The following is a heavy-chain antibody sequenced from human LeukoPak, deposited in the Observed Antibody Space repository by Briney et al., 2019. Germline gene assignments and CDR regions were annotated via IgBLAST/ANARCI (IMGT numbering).Heavy chain of an antibody. V-gene: IGHV3-30*04. CDR1: GFTFSSYA. CDR3: ARGFGRP. D-gene: IGHD3-10*01. J-gene: IGHJ5*02. CDR2: ISYDGSNK. Sequence: HTGGSLRLSCAASGFTFSSYAMHWVRQAPGKGLEWVAVISYDGSNKYYADSVKGRFTISRDNSKNTLYLQMNSLRAEDTAVYYCARGFGRPWGQGTPVTVSS.